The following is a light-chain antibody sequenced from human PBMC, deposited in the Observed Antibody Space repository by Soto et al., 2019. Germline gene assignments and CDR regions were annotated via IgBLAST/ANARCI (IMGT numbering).Light chain of an antibody. Sequence: QSALTQAPSVAGSPGQSVTISCTGTNNDVGGYKGVSWYQQSPGTAPKLIIYEVSNRPSGVPGRFSGSKSGNTASLTISGLQAEDEADYYCFSYTRRETYVFGPGTKLTGL. CDR1: NNDVGGYKG. J-gene: IGLJ1*01. CDR3: FSYTRRETYV. CDR2: EVS. V-gene: IGLV2-18*02.